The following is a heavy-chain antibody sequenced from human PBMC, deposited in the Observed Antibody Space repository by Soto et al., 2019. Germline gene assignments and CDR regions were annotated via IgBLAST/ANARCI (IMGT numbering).Heavy chain of an antibody. CDR3: AADLGPPYDSNNWFDP. D-gene: IGHD2-21*01. J-gene: IGHJ5*02. V-gene: IGHV3-15*07. Sequence: EVQLVESGGDLVKPGGSLRLSCAASGFIFSHAWFHWVRQPPGKGLELVGRVKHNGCATDYAPSVKGRFIISRDDSKDMVYLQMSSLRTEDTAIYYCAADLGPPYDSNNWFDPWGQGTLVTVSS. CDR2: VKHNGCAT. CDR1: GFIFSHAW.